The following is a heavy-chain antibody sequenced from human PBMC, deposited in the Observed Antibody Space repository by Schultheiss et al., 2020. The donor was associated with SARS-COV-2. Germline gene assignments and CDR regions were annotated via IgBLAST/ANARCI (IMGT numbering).Heavy chain of an antibody. J-gene: IGHJ4*02. CDR2: ISKSGST. CDR1: GGSISSYY. Sequence: SETLSLTCTVSGGSISSYYWSWIRQPPGKGLEWIGYISKSGSTNSNPSLKSRVTISIDTSNNQFSLRLSSVTAADTAVYYCARGAEPGLGYWGQGTLVTVSS. CDR3: ARGAEPGLGY. V-gene: IGHV4-59*01. D-gene: IGHD1-14*01.